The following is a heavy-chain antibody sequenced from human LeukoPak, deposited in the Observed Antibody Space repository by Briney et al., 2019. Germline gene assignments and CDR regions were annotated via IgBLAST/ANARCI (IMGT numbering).Heavy chain of an antibody. D-gene: IGHD3-22*01. CDR2: INHSGST. CDR3: ARLAYYYDSSGYYYLDY. V-gene: IGHV4-34*01. CDR1: GGSFSGYY. J-gene: IGHJ4*02. Sequence: SETLSLTCAVYGGSFSGYYWSWIRQPPGKGLEWIGEINHSGSTNYNPSLKSRVTISVDTSKNQFSLKLSSVTAADTAVYYCARLAYYYDSSGYYYLDYWGQGTLVTVSS.